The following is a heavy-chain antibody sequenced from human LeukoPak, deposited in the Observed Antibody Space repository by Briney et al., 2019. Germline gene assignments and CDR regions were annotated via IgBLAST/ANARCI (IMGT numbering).Heavy chain of an antibody. CDR1: GYIFTSYW. V-gene: IGHV5-51*01. D-gene: IGHD1-26*01. J-gene: IGHJ4*02. CDR3: ARCEWELLPMGGDY. CDR2: FYPVDSHP. Sequence: GXSLQISCKGSGYIFTSYWIGWVRQLPGKGLEWMGIFYPVDSHPRYSPSFQGQVTISADKSISTAYLQWSSLKASDTAMYYCARCEWELLPMGGDYWGQGTLVTVSS.